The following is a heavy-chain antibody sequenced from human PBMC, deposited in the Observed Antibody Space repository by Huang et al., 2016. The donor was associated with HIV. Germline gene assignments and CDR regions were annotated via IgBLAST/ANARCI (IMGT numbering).Heavy chain of an antibody. Sequence: HVQLQQWGAGVLKPAETLSITCAVYGTSFNDYYWSWVRQLSGRRLEWSGEVQHPVYGNYTPSLKTRGTLSTASAKLVFSLRLSSVTDANAAVYYCARIPRPSYYYFCIVSMSHEDVYFYNKDVWSQGTTV. D-gene: IGHD3-22*01. CDR2: VQHPVYG. V-gene: IGHV4-34*02. J-gene: IGHJ6*02. CDR3: ARIPRPSYYYFCIVSMSHEDVYFYNKDV. CDR1: GTSFNDYY.